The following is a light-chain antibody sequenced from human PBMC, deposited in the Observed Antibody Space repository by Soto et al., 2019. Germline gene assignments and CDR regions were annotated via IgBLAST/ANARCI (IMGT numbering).Light chain of an antibody. CDR1: QSVSSN. J-gene: IGKJ1*01. V-gene: IGKV3-15*01. CDR3: QQYNNWQGT. CDR2: GAY. Sequence: EIVMTQSPATLSVSPGERATLSCRASQSVSSNLAWYQQKPGKAPRLLIYGAYTRATGIPARFSGSGSGTEFTLTISSLQSEDFAVYYCQQYNNWQGTFGQGTKVEIK.